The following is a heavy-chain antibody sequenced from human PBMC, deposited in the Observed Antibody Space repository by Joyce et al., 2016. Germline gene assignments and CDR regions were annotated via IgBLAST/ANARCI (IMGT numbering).Heavy chain of an antibody. CDR1: GFTFRSYN. V-gene: IGHV3-21*01. D-gene: IGHD2-2*01. CDR3: ATPGRYCSSTSCYDSPFNY. J-gene: IGHJ4*02. Sequence: EVQLVESGGGLVKPGGSLRLSCAASGFTFRSYNKSWVRQAPGKGLEWVSSITNTGSYKYYADSVKGRFTISRDNAKNSLYLQMNSLRAEDTAVYYCATPGRYCSSTSCYDSPFNYWGQGTLVTVSS. CDR2: ITNTGSYK.